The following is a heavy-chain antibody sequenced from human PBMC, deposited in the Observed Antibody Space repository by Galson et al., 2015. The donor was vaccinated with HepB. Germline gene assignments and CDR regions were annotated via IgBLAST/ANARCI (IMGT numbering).Heavy chain of an antibody. CDR2: IRYDGSNK. J-gene: IGHJ4*02. CDR3: AKDMDY. Sequence: SLRLSCAASGFTFSSYGMHWVRQAPGKGLEWVAFIRYDGSNKYYADSVEGRFTISRDNSKNTLYLQMNSLRAEDTAVYYCAKDMDYWGQGTLVTVSS. V-gene: IGHV3-30*02. CDR1: GFTFSSYG.